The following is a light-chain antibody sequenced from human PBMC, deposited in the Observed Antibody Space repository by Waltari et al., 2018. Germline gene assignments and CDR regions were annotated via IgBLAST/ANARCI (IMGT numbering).Light chain of an antibody. J-gene: IGLJ2*01. CDR1: SSDVGAYIY. CDR2: DVD. CDR3: SSYTSSTTL. Sequence: QSALTQPASVSGFPGQSLTIPCTGTSSDVGAYIYVSWYQQHPGKAPKLLLYDVDTRPSGVSHRFSGSKSGNTASLTISGLQAEDEADYYCSSYTSSTTLFGGGTKLTVL. V-gene: IGLV2-14*03.